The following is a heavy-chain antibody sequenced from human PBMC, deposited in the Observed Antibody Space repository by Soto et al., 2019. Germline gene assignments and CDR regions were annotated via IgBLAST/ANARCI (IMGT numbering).Heavy chain of an antibody. CDR3: ARFDYGAFDF. CDR1: GFSVSGNF. D-gene: IGHD4-17*01. J-gene: IGHJ3*01. CDR2: LYSSGTP. Sequence: EVQLVESGGGWVQPGQSLRLSCAVSGFSVSGNFMTWVRQAPGKGLEWVSHLYSSGTPFYADSVKGRFTVSRDIPQNTVCLQMASLRVEDTAVYYCARFDYGAFDFWGRGTGVTVSS. V-gene: IGHV3-66*01.